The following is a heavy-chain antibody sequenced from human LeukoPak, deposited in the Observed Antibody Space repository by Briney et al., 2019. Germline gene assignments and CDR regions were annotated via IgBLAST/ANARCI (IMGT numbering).Heavy chain of an antibody. Sequence: PGGSLRLSCAASGFTFSSYGMHWVRQAPGKGLEWVAVISYDGSNKYYADSVKGRLTISRDNSKNTLYLQMNSLRAEDTAVYYCAKDVTMVRGSPHYFDYWGQGTLVTVSS. J-gene: IGHJ4*02. CDR3: AKDVTMVRGSPHYFDY. V-gene: IGHV3-30*18. D-gene: IGHD3-10*01. CDR1: GFTFSSYG. CDR2: ISYDGSNK.